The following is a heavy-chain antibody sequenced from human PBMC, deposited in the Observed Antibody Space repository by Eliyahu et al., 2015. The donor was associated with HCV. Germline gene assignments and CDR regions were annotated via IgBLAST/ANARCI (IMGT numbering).Heavy chain of an antibody. CDR1: EFTFSSHW. V-gene: IGHV3-7*01. Sequence: EVKLVESGGGLVQPGGSLRLXXXASEFTFSSHWMGWARQAPGKGLEWVANIKQDGSEKNHMDSVKGRFTISRDNAKNSLYLQMNSLGAEDTAVYYCARGVDYSGTGSHFDYWGQGALVTVSS. CDR2: IKQDGSEK. J-gene: IGHJ4*02. CDR3: ARGVDYSGTGSHFDY. D-gene: IGHD3-10*01.